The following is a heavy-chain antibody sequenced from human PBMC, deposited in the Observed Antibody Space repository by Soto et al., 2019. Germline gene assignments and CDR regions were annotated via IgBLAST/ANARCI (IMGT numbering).Heavy chain of an antibody. CDR3: AKSPDYYGSGSQYYFDY. D-gene: IGHD3-10*01. J-gene: IGHJ4*02. CDR1: GFTFSSYA. Sequence: GGSLRLSCAASGFTFSSYAMSWVRQAPGKGLEWVSAISGSGGSTYYADSVKGRFTISRDNSKNTLYLQMNSLRAEDTAVYYCAKSPDYYGSGSQYYFDYWGQGTLVTVSS. V-gene: IGHV3-23*01. CDR2: ISGSGGST.